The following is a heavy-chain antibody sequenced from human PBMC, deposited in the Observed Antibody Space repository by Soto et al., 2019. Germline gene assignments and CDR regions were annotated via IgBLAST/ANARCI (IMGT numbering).Heavy chain of an antibody. CDR3: ARGADIVVVPDAFDI. V-gene: IGHV1-3*01. D-gene: IGHD2-2*01. J-gene: IGHJ3*02. Sequence: ASVKVSCKASGYTFTNYAIHWVRQAPGQRLEWMGWINAGNGNTKYSQKFQGRVTITRDTSASTAYMELSSLRSEDTAVYYCARGADIVVVPDAFDIWGQGTMVTVSS. CDR1: GYTFTNYA. CDR2: INAGNGNT.